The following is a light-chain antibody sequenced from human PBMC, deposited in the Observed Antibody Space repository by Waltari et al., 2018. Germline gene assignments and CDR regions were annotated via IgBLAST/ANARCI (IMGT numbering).Light chain of an antibody. V-gene: IGLV2-14*03. Sequence: QSALTQPASVYGSPGQSITISCTGTHNDILTYNYVSWYQQHTGGAPKLLIYDVSYRPSGISDRFSGSKSGKTASLTISGLQPEDEAYYFCCSYTCDTIPVIFGGGTKVTVL. CDR3: CSYTCDTIPVI. CDR1: HNDILTYNY. J-gene: IGLJ2*01. CDR2: DVS.